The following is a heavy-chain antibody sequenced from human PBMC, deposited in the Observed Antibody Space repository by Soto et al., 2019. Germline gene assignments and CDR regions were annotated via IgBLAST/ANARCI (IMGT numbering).Heavy chain of an antibody. Sequence: QVQLVQSGAEVKKPGSSVKVSCKASGGTFSSYAISWVRQAPGQGLEWMGGIIPIFGTANYAQKFQGRVTITADDATSTGCMELSSLRSEDTAVYYCARDHGGNTNYYYYGMDVWGQGTTVTVSS. D-gene: IGHD2-15*01. V-gene: IGHV1-69*01. CDR3: ARDHGGNTNYYYYGMDV. CDR1: GGTFSSYA. CDR2: IIPIFGTA. J-gene: IGHJ6*02.